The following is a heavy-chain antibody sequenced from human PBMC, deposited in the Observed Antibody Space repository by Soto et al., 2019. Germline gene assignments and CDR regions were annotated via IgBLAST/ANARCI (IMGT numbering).Heavy chain of an antibody. V-gene: IGHV4-39*01. Sequence: SETLSLTCSVSGGSISSSSYFWGWIRQPPGKGLEWIGSIYYSGSTYYNPSLKSRVTVSVDTSKNQFSLKLSSVTAADTAVYYCARHPSDFWFDPWGQGTLVAVSS. J-gene: IGHJ5*02. CDR3: ARHPSDFWFDP. CDR1: GGSISSSSYF. D-gene: IGHD2-21*02. CDR2: IYYSGST.